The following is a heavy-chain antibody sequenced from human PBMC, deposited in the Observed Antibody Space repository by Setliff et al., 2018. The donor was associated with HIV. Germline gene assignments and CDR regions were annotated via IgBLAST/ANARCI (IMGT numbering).Heavy chain of an antibody. J-gene: IGHJ1*01. CDR2: FDPEDGET. V-gene: IGHV1-24*01. CDR1: GYTLTELS. D-gene: IGHD6-13*01. Sequence: GASVKVSCKISGYTLTELSIHWVRQAPGKGLEWMPNFDPEDGETFYAQKFQGRLTMTEDTSTDTAYMELSSLRSDDTAMYYCATDPGYSSTWYSESFQHWGQGTVVTSPQ. CDR3: ATDPGYSSTWYSESFQH.